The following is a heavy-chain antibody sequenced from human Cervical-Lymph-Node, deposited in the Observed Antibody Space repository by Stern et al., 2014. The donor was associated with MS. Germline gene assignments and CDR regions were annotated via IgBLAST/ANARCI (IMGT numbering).Heavy chain of an antibody. J-gene: IGHJ4*02. D-gene: IGHD3-16*01. CDR3: THSLMCLGELSSPPIDS. CDR2: IFWDDDK. V-gene: IGHV2-5*02. CDR1: GFSLNSPGVG. Sequence: QVTLRESGPTLVKPTQTLTLTCNFSGFSLNSPGVGVGWIRQPPGKALEWLGIIFWDDDKRYRPSLKNRLSIAKDTFTNQVVLTLTNVDAVDTATYYCTHSLMCLGELSSPPIDSWGQGTLVTVSS.